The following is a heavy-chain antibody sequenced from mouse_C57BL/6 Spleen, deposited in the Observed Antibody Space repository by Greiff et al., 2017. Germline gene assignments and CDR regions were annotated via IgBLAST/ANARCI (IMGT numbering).Heavy chain of an antibody. V-gene: IGHV1-72*01. CDR3: ARSGDYGSSYYYAMDY. CDR1: GYTFTSYW. J-gene: IGHJ4*01. D-gene: IGHD1-1*01. Sequence: VQLQQPGAELVKPGASVKLSCKASGYTFTSYWMHWVKQRPGRGLEWSGRIDPNSGGTKYNEKFKSKATLTVDKPSSTAYIQLSSLTSEYSAVYYCARSGDYGSSYYYAMDYWGQGTSVTVSS. CDR2: IDPNSGGT.